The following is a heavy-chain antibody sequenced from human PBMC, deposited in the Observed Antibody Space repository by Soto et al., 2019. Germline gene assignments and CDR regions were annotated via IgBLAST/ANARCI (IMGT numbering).Heavy chain of an antibody. V-gene: IGHV3-23*01. CDR2: ISGSGGST. D-gene: IGHD1-7*01. CDR3: AKDIKGTGTTVIFDY. CDR1: GFTFSTYA. J-gene: IGHJ4*02. Sequence: GGSLRLSCAASGFTFSTYAMSWVRQAPGKGLEWVSAISGSGGSTHYADSVKGRFTISRDNSKNTLFLQMNSLSGGDTAVYYCAKDIKGTGTTVIFDYWGQGTPVTVSS.